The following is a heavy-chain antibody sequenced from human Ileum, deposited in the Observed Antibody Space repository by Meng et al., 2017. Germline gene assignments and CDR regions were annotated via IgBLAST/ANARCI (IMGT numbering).Heavy chain of an antibody. V-gene: IGHV4-30-4*01. CDR2: TDYNGSP. CDR1: GGSFSSDNYY. D-gene: IGHD3-10*01. CDR3: ARERRHYYGSGSFDY. J-gene: IGHJ4*02. Sequence: QVQLQESGPGLVKPSQTLSLTCRVSGGSFSSDNYYWTWIRQTPGKGLEWIGLTDYNGSPFYNPSLRSRVTISVDTSKDQFSLKLTSVTAADTAVYYCARERRHYYGSGSFDYWGQGILVTVSS.